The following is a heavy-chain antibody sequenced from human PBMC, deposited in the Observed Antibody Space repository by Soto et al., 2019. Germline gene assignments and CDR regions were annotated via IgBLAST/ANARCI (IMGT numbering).Heavy chain of an antibody. CDR1: GYTFTSYD. D-gene: IGHD5-18*01. V-gene: IGHV1-46*01. CDR2: INPSGGST. Sequence: ASVKVSCKASGYTFTSYDMHWVRQAPGQGLEWMGIINPSGGSTSYAQKFQGRVTMTRDTSTSTVYMELSSLRSEDTAVYYCARANRKIQLWSLLGYYGMDVWGQGTTVTVSS. CDR3: ARANRKIQLWSLLGYYGMDV. J-gene: IGHJ6*02.